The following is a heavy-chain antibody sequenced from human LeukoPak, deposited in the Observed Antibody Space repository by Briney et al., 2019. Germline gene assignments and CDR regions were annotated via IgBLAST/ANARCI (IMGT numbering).Heavy chain of an antibody. D-gene: IGHD2-2*01. CDR1: GFTFGDYA. CDR2: IRSKAYGGTT. CDR3: TRDEGYCSSTSCYGTGSYYYYYYYMDV. V-gene: IGHV3-49*04. Sequence: GRSLRLSCTASGFTFGDYAMSWVRQAPGKGLEWVGFIRSKAYGGTTEYAASVKGRFTISRDVSKSIAYLQMNSLKTEDTAVYYCTRDEGYCSSTSCYGTGSYYYYYYYMDVWGKGTTVTVSS. J-gene: IGHJ6*03.